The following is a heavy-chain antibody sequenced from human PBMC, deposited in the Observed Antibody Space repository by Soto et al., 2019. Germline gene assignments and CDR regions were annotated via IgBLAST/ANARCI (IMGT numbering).Heavy chain of an antibody. CDR2: TYYRSKWDY. J-gene: IGHJ5*01. V-gene: IGHV6-1*01. D-gene: IGHD2-8*01. Sequence: SQTLSLTCAISGDSFSTNSATWDWIRQSPSRGLEWLGRTYYRSKWDYDYAASVKGRININPDTSNNQVSLHLDSVTPDDTAVYYCARLIGNSWXDSWGQGTLVTVSS. CDR3: ARLIGNSWXDS. CDR1: GDSFSTNSAT.